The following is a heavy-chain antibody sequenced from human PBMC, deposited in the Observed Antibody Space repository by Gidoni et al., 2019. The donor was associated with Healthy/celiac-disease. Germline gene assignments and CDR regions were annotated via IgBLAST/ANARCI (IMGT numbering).Heavy chain of an antibody. CDR3: ARDTYYYDSSGYFSDY. Sequence: QVQLVESGGGVVPPGRSLRLSCAASGFTFSSYGMHWVRPAPGKGLEWVAVIVYDGSKKYYADSVKGRFTISRDNSKNTLYLQMNSLRAEDTAVYYCARDTYYYDSSGYFSDYWGQGTLVTVSS. V-gene: IGHV3-33*01. CDR2: IVYDGSKK. D-gene: IGHD3-22*01. CDR1: GFTFSSYG. J-gene: IGHJ4*02.